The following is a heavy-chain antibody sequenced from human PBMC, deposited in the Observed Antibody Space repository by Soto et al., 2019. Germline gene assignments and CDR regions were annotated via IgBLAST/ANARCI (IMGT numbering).Heavy chain of an antibody. CDR1: GFTVSGYY. Sequence: QVQLLESGGGLVKPGGSLRLSCAASGFTVSGYYMGWIRQPPGKGLEWISYISSDSSDTNHADSVKGRFTISRDNAKNSLYLQMSSLSAEDTAVYFCATGQQVRMADIWGQGTMVTVSS. CDR2: ISSDSSDT. CDR3: ATGQQVRMADI. V-gene: IGHV3-11*03. J-gene: IGHJ3*02. D-gene: IGHD6-13*01.